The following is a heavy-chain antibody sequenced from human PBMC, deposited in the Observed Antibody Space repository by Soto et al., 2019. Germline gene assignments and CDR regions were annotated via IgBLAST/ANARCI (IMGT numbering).Heavy chain of an antibody. CDR3: GRDQYRYNWYYPDY. CDR1: GYTFTSYG. J-gene: IGHJ4*02. CDR2: ISAYNGNT. Sequence: QVQLVQSGAEVKKPGASVKVSCKASGYTFTSYGISWVRQAPGQGLEWMGWISAYNGNTNYAQKLQGRVTMTTDTSTSTAYMERRSLRSDETAVYYCGRDQYRYNWYYPDYWGQGTLVTVSS. V-gene: IGHV1-18*01. D-gene: IGHD1-20*01.